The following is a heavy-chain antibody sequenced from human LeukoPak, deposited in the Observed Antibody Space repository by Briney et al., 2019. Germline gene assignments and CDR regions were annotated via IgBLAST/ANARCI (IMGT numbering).Heavy chain of an antibody. V-gene: IGHV4-59*08. Sequence: SETLSLTCTVSGGFIRNYYWSWIRQPPGKGLEWVGFILDSGNSDYNPSLKSRVTISMDTSKNQVSLRLTSVTATDTAVYYCARHPAIYYDSLGEFDYWGQGTLVTVSS. CDR2: ILDSGNS. D-gene: IGHD3-16*01. CDR1: GGFIRNYY. J-gene: IGHJ4*02. CDR3: ARHPAIYYDSLGEFDY.